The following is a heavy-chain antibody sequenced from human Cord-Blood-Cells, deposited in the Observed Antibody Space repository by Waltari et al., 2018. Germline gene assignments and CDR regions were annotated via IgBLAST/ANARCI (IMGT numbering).Heavy chain of an antibody. CDR1: YW. J-gene: IGHJ5*02. Sequence: YWMSWVRQAPGKGLEWVANIKQDGSEKYYVDSVKGRFTISRDNAKNSLYLQMNSLRAEDTAVYYCARGGRFDPWGQGTLVTVSS. V-gene: IGHV3-7*01. CDR3: ARGGRFDP. CDR2: IKQDGSEK.